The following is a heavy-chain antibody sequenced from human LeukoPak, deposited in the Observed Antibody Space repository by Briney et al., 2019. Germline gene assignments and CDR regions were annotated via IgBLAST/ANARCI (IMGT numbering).Heavy chain of an antibody. J-gene: IGHJ4*02. CDR3: AKDLKVGDGWSSFDY. CDR1: GFTFSSYA. CDR2: ISGSGGST. Sequence: GGSLRLSCAASGFTFSSYAMSWVRQAPGKGLEWVSAISGSGGSTYYADSVKGRFTISRDNSKNTLYLQMNSLRAEDTAVYYCAKDLKVGDGWSSFDYWGQGTLVTVSS. V-gene: IGHV3-23*01. D-gene: IGHD5-24*01.